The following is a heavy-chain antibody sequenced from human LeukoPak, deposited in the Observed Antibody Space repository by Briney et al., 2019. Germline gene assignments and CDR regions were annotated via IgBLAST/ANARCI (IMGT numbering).Heavy chain of an antibody. CDR3: ARVGVRGVIAAFDI. D-gene: IGHD3-10*01. J-gene: IGHJ3*02. V-gene: IGHV1-3*01. CDR1: GYTFTSYG. Sequence: ASVKVSCKGSGYTFTSYGISWVRQAPGQGLEWMGWINAGNGNTKYSQKFQGRVTITRDTSASTAYMELSSLRSEDTAVYYCARVGVRGVIAAFDIWGQGTMVTVSS. CDR2: INAGNGNT.